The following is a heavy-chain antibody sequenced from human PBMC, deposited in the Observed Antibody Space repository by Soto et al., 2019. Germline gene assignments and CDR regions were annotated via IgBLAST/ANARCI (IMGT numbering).Heavy chain of an antibody. CDR2: IANSGGTT. V-gene: IGHV3-23*01. Sequence: DVQLLESGGALVQPGESLRLSCAASGFPFSSYAMTWVRQAPGKGLEWVSGIANSGGTTFYADSVRGRFTISRDNSKNTLYLQMNNLRAEDTAIYYCAKRIASSGSGWYSWGQGTLVTVSS. J-gene: IGHJ4*02. D-gene: IGHD6-19*01. CDR3: AKRIASSGSGWYS. CDR1: GFPFSSYA.